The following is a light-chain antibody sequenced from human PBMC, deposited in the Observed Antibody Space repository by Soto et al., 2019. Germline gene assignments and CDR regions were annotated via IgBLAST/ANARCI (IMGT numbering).Light chain of an antibody. CDR3: QQTYNPPPT. Sequence: DLQMTQSPSSLSAAAGDRVTITCRASQSINNYLNWYQHRPGEAPKLLIFGASSLQRGVPSRFSGSGSGTEFTLTISSLQREDFATYYCQQTYNPPPTFGPGTKVEI. CDR1: QSINNY. J-gene: IGKJ1*01. V-gene: IGKV1-39*01. CDR2: GAS.